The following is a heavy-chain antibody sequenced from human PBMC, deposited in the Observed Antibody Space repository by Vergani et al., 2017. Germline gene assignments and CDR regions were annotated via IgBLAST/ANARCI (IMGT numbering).Heavy chain of an antibody. CDR2: ISSRGTTI. Sequence: QVQVVESGGGLVKPGGSLRISCAASGFTFSDYYMSWIRQAPGKGLEWVSYISSRGTTIYYADSVKGRFTISRDNAKNSLYLQMNSLRVEDTAVYYCARDMGATWFFDYWGQGTLVTVSS. V-gene: IGHV3-11*01. CDR3: ARDMGATWFFDY. CDR1: GFTFSDYY. D-gene: IGHD1-26*01. J-gene: IGHJ4*02.